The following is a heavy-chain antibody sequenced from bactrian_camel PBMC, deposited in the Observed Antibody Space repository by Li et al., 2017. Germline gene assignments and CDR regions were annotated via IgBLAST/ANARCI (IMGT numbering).Heavy chain of an antibody. V-gene: IGHV3S55*01. CDR1: GFSVVDGD. Sequence: HVQLVESGGGSVQAGGSLRLSCTASGFSVVDGDMAWYRQGAGNECELVSSISSDGSSYVADSVKGRFTISQDHAKTTVYLQMNSLKPEDTAVYYCVRDVGGHCWSDWGQGTQVTVS. CDR3: VRDVGGHCWSD. J-gene: IGHJ4*01. CDR2: ISSDGSS. D-gene: IGHD1*01.